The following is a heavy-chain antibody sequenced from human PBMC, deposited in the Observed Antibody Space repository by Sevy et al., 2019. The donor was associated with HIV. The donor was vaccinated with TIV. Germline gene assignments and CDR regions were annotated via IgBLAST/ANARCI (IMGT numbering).Heavy chain of an antibody. CDR1: GFTFNRYS. V-gene: IGHV3-30-3*01. D-gene: IGHD1-1*01. CDR3: ALERLSSDVAEYFQN. CDR2: ISFDATNK. J-gene: IGHJ1*01. Sequence: GESLKISCAASGFTFNRYSMHWVRQAPGKGLEWVATISFDATNKHYPDSVKGRFTISRDTFQNSLFLQMDSLRPEDTAVYYCALERLSSDVAEYFQNWGQGTLVTVSS.